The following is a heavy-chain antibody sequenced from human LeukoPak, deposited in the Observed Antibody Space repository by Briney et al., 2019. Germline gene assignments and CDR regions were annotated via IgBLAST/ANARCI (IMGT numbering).Heavy chain of an antibody. J-gene: IGHJ4*02. CDR2: ISSSSNYI. D-gene: IGHD2-2*01. CDR3: ARVTCGDTSCYPDY. Sequence: GGSLRLSCSASGFTFSSYHMNWVRQAPGKGWDWASSISSSSNYIYYADSMKGRFTISRANANNSLYLQMNSLRAEDTAVYYCARVTCGDTSCYPDYWGRGTLVTVSS. V-gene: IGHV3-21*01. CDR1: GFTFSSYH.